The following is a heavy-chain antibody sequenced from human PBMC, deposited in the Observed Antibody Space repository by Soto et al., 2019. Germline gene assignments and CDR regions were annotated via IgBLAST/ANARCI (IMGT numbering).Heavy chain of an antibody. Sequence: SETLSLTCAVYGGSFSGYYWSWIRQPPGKGLEWIGEINHSGSTNYNPSLKSRVTISVDTSKNQFSLKLSSVTAADTAVYYCARTGFYDYDSSGYYGWYLDLWGRGTLVTVSS. CDR1: GGSFSGYY. V-gene: IGHV4-34*01. CDR3: ARTGFYDYDSSGYYGWYLDL. J-gene: IGHJ2*01. D-gene: IGHD3-22*01. CDR2: INHSGST.